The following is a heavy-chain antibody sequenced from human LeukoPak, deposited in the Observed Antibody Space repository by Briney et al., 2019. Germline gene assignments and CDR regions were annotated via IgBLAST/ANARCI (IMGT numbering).Heavy chain of an antibody. CDR3: AGSYCSGGSCPRGYYYYMDV. CDR1: GFTFSSYE. J-gene: IGHJ6*03. Sequence: PGGSLRLSCAASGFTFSSYEMNWVRQAPGKGLEWVSYISSSGSTIYYADSVKGRFTISRDNSKNTLYLQMNSLRAEDTAVYYCAGSYCSGGSCPRGYYYYMDVWGKGTTVTISS. D-gene: IGHD2-15*01. V-gene: IGHV3-48*03. CDR2: ISSSGSTI.